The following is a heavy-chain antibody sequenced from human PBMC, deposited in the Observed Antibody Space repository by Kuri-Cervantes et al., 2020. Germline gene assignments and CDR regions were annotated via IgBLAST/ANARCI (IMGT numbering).Heavy chain of an antibody. CDR1: GGSISSYY. J-gene: IGHJ4*02. Sequence: SETLSLTCTVSGGSISSYYWSWIRQPPGKGLEWIGYIYYSGSTNYNPSLKSRVTISVDTSKNQFSLKLSSVTAADTAVYYCAGVSIAVAGTEIDYWGQGTLVTVSS. CDR3: AGVSIAVAGTEIDY. D-gene: IGHD6-19*01. CDR2: IYYSGST. V-gene: IGHV4-59*01.